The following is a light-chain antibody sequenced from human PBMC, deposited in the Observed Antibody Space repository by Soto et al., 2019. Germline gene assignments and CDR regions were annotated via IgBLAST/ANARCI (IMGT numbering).Light chain of an antibody. V-gene: IGKV3-11*01. CDR2: DAS. J-gene: IGKJ2*01. CDR3: QQRSYWPGT. Sequence: EIVLTQSPATLSLSPGERATLSCRASQCVSNFLAWYQQKPGQAPRVLIYDASTRATGIPARFSGSGSGTDFTLTISSLEPEDFAVYYCQQRSYWPGTFGQGTKLEIK. CDR1: QCVSNF.